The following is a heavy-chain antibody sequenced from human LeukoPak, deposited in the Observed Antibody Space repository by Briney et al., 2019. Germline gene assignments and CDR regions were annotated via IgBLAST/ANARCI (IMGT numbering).Heavy chain of an antibody. V-gene: IGHV4-39*01. CDR3: ASRGSYYDILTGYYEDY. Sequence: SETLSLTCTLSGGSISSSSYYWGWIRQPPGKGLEWIGSIYYSGSTYYNPSLKSRVTISVDTSKNQFSLKLSSVTAADTAVYYCASRGSYYDILTGYYEDYWGQGTLVTVSS. CDR2: IYYSGST. D-gene: IGHD3-9*01. CDR1: GGSISSSSYY. J-gene: IGHJ4*02.